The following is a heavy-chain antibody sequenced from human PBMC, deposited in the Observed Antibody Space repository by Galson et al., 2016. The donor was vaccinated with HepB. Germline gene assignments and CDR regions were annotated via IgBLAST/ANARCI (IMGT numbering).Heavy chain of an antibody. CDR3: ARSGNEWSVDY. Sequence: SVKVSCKASGYTFTTYGIQWVRQAPGQRLEWIGWYNAGDGDPRYSQNFQGRVTFTRDTSASTAYMELSSLRSEDTAVYFCARSGNEWSVDYWGQGTLVSVS. V-gene: IGHV1-3*01. CDR1: GYTFTTYG. D-gene: IGHD3-3*01. J-gene: IGHJ4*02. CDR2: YNAGDGDP.